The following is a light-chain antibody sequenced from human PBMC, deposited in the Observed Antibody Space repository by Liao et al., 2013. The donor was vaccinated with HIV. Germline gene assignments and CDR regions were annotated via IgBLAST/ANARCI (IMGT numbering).Light chain of an antibody. V-gene: IGLV3-1*01. J-gene: IGLJ1*01. CDR3: QAWDSTLYV. CDR2: QDT. CDR1: KLGDKY. Sequence: SSELTQPPSVSVSPGQIASITCSGDKLGDKYVSWIQQRPGQSPVLVIYQDTKRPSGIPERFSGSNSGNTATLTISGTQAMDEADYYCQAWDSTLYVFGTGTKVTVL.